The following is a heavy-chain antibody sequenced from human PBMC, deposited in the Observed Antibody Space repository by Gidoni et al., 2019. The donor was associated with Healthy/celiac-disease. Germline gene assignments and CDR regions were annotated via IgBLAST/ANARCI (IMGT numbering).Heavy chain of an antibody. D-gene: IGHD1-26*01. Sequence: EVQLVESGGGLVQPGRSLRASWAASGVTFDDYAMHWVRQAPGKGLEWVSCISCNSGSLGYAYSVKGRFTISRDNAKNSLYLQMNSLRAEDMALYYCAKDIGAESGTDAFDIWGQGTMVTVSS. CDR1: GVTFDDYA. CDR3: AKDIGAESGTDAFDI. V-gene: IGHV3-9*03. J-gene: IGHJ3*02. CDR2: ISCNSGSL.